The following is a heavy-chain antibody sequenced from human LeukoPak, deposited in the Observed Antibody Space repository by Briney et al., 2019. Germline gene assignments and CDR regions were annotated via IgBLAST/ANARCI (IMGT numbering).Heavy chain of an antibody. V-gene: IGHV3-33*01. CDR3: ARDGYNYVLDY. J-gene: IGHJ4*02. D-gene: IGHD5-24*01. CDR2: IWYDGSNK. CDR1: GFTFSSYG. Sequence: GGSLILSCAASGFTFSSYGMHWVRQAPGKGLEWVAVIWYDGSNKYYADSVKGRFTISRDNSKNTLYLQMNSLRAEDTAVYYCARDGYNYVLDYWGQGTLVTVSS.